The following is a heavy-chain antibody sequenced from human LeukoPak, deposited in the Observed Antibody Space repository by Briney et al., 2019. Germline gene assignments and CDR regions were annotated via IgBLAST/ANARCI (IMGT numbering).Heavy chain of an antibody. V-gene: IGHV4-34*01. Sequence: SETLSLTCAVYGGSFSGYYWSWIRQPPGKGLEWIGEINHSGSTNYNPSLKSRVTISVDTSKNQFSLKLSSVTAADTALYYCARAYYYDSSGDFHHWGQGTLVTVSS. CDR3: ARAYYYDSSGDFHH. J-gene: IGHJ1*01. CDR1: GGSFSGYY. CDR2: INHSGST. D-gene: IGHD3-22*01.